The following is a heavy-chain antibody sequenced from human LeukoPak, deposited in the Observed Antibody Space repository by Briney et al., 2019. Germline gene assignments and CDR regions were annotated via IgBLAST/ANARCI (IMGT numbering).Heavy chain of an antibody. V-gene: IGHV4-39*01. Sequence: SETLSLTCTVSGGSISSSGYSWGWSRQPPGKGLEWIGGISYSGSTYYNPSLKSRVTISVDTSKNQFSLQLSTVTAADTAVYYCAAYYYDSSGYFGWGQGTLVTVSS. CDR1: GGSISSSGYS. CDR2: ISYSGST. J-gene: IGHJ4*02. CDR3: AAYYYDSSGYFG. D-gene: IGHD3-22*01.